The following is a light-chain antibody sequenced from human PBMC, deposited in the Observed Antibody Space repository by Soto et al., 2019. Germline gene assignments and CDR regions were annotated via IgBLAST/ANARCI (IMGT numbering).Light chain of an antibody. V-gene: IGKV3-11*01. CDR3: QQRSNWPPKWT. J-gene: IGKJ1*01. CDR2: DAS. Sequence: EIVLTQSPATLSLSPGERATLSCRASQRVSSYLAWYQQKPGQAPRLLLYDASNRATGIPARFSGSGSGTDFTLTISSLEPEDFAVYYCQQRSNWPPKWTFGQGTKVEIK. CDR1: QRVSSY.